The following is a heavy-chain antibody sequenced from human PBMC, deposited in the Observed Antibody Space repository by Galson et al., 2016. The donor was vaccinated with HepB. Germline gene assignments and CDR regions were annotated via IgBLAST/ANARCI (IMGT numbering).Heavy chain of an antibody. J-gene: IGHJ4*02. CDR3: ARGDIVGAVFDY. Sequence: SLRLSCAASGFTFSSYSMNWVRQAPGKGLEWVSSISSSSSYIYYGDSVKGRFTISRDNAKNPLYLQMNSLRAEDTAVYYCARGDIVGAVFDYWGQGTLVTVSS. D-gene: IGHD1-26*01. V-gene: IGHV3-21*01. CDR2: ISSSSSYI. CDR1: GFTFSSYS.